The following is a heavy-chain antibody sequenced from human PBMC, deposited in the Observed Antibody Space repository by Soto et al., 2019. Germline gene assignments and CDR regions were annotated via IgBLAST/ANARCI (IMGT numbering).Heavy chain of an antibody. Sequence: SETLSLTCAVYGGSFSGYYWTWIRQPPGKGLEWIGEINHSGSTNYKPSLESRITISVDASKNQFSLKLTSVTAADTAVYYCARGRVVATISDFDYWGQGTLVTVSS. D-gene: IGHD5-12*01. CDR1: GGSFSGYY. V-gene: IGHV4-34*01. CDR2: INHSGST. J-gene: IGHJ4*02. CDR3: ARGRVVATISDFDY.